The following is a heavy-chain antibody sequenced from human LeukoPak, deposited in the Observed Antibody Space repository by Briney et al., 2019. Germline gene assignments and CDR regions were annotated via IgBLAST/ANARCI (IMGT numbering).Heavy chain of an antibody. CDR3: ARESEGGTTIDF. CDR1: GFTFSRYS. Sequence: GGSLRLSCAASGFTFSRYSINWVRQAPGKGLEWVSYISNSRSTIYYANSVKGRFTISRDNANNSLFLQMNSLSDEDTAVYYCARESEGGTTIDFWGQGTLVTVSS. CDR2: ISNSRSTI. D-gene: IGHD1-1*01. V-gene: IGHV3-48*02. J-gene: IGHJ4*02.